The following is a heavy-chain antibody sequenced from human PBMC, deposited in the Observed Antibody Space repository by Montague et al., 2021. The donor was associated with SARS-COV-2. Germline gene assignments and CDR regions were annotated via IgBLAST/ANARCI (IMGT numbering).Heavy chain of an antibody. J-gene: IGHJ6*02. Sequence: WLVSSHYLGKTYNHPSLRSRVTISVDLAKNQFSLEVSSVTAADTAIYYCARENFSFYGMDVWGQGTPVTVSS. CDR2: SHYLGKT. CDR3: ARENFSFYGMDV. V-gene: IGHV4-39*02.